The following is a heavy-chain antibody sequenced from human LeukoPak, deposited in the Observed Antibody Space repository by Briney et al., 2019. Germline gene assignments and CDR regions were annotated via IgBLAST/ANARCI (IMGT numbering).Heavy chain of an antibody. D-gene: IGHD1-20*01. V-gene: IGHV3-48*03. CDR2: ITASSTTI. J-gene: IGHJ4*02. CDR1: GFSFINYE. Sequence: GGSLRLSCAASGFSFINYEMNWVRQAPGKGLEWISYITASSTTIYYVDSVKGRFTISRDNAKNTLYLQMNSLRAEDTAVYYCARFAGITGTTPYFDYWGQGTLVTVSS. CDR3: ARFAGITGTTPYFDY.